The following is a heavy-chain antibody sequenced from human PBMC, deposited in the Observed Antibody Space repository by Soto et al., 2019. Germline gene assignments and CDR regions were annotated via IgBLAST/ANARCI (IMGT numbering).Heavy chain of an antibody. J-gene: IGHJ4*02. Sequence: QVQLQESGPGLVKPSETLSLTCSVSGAYINISPYYWSWIRQPPGKGLEWIGYIYYSGTTNYNPSLKSRVTITVDTSKNRFSLNLGSVTAADTAIYYCARGDYYGSTLYWGQGTLATVSS. CDR1: GAYINISPYY. CDR2: IYYSGTT. V-gene: IGHV4-61*01. CDR3: ARGDYYGSTLY. D-gene: IGHD3-10*01.